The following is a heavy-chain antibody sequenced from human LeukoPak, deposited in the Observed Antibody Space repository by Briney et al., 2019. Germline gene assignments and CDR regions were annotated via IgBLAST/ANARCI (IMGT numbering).Heavy chain of an antibody. V-gene: IGHV4-59*01. J-gene: IGHJ5*02. D-gene: IGHD3-22*01. CDR3: ARATENYDTNWFDP. CDR1: GGSISSYY. Sequence: SETLSLTCTVSGGSISSYYWSWIRQPPGKGLEWIGYIYYSGSTNYNPSLKSRVTISVDTSKNQFSLKLSSVTAADTAVYYCARATENYDTNWFDPWGQGTLVTVSS. CDR2: IYYSGST.